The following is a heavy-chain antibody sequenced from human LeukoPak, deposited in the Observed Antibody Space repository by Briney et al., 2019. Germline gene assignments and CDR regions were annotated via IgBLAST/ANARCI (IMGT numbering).Heavy chain of an antibody. CDR2: IGGSGSYT. V-gene: IGHV3-23*01. D-gene: IGHD6-13*01. J-gene: IGHJ4*02. CDR3: ARDWYDY. Sequence: RGSLRLSCAASGFTFSTYAMIWVRQAPGKGLEWVSVIGGSGSYTYYADSVKGRFTISRDNSKDTLYLQMNSLRAEDTAVYYCARDWYDYWGQGTLVTVSS. CDR1: GFTFSTYA.